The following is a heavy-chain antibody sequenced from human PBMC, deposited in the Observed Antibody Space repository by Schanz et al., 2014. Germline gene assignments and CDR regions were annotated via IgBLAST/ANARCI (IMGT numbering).Heavy chain of an antibody. CDR1: GYTFTNYV. CDR3: ARDRVYRFLKGENRFYFDY. Sequence: QVQLVQSGADVKKPGASVKVSCETSGYTFTNYVVSWVRQAPGQGLEWVAWISPYNGNTAYAQNLKGRVRMTTDTSTATAYMELRSLTSDDTAVYYCARDRVYRFLKGENRFYFDYWGQGTLVIVSS. CDR2: ISPYNGNT. V-gene: IGHV1-18*01. D-gene: IGHD3-3*01. J-gene: IGHJ4*02.